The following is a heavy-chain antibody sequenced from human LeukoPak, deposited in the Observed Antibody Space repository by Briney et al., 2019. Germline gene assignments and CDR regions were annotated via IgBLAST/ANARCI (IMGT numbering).Heavy chain of an antibody. CDR2: MNPGSGDT. CDR1: VYSFTASD. J-gene: IGHJ4*02. V-gene: IGHV1-8*03. CDR3: TRGWDY. Sequence: ASVKVSCKASVYSFTASDINWVRQATGQGLEWMGWMNPGSGDTGYAQKFQGRLTITRHMSSSTAYMELSRLRSDDTAVYYCTRGWDYWGQGTRV.